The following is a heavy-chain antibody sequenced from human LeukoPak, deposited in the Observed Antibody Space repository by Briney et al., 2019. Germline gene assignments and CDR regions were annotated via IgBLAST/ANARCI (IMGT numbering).Heavy chain of an antibody. J-gene: IGHJ4*02. CDR3: ARGDRDPYFDY. CDR1: GGSISSGGYY. D-gene: IGHD5-24*01. V-gene: IGHV4-31*03. CDR2: IDYSGST. Sequence: SQTLSLTCTVSGGSISSGGYYWSWICQHPGKGLEWIGYIDYSGSTYYNPSLKSRVTILVDTSKNQFSLKLSSVTAADTAVYYCARGDRDPYFDYWGQGSLVTVSS.